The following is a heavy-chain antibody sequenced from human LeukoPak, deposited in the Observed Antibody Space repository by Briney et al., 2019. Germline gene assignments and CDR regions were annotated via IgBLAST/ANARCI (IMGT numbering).Heavy chain of an antibody. Sequence: ALVKVSCKASGYTFTSYYMHWVRQAPGQGLEWMGIINPSGGSTSYAQKFQGRVTMTRDTSTSTAYMELSSLRSEDTAVYYCARDQVGANDYYYYMDVWGKGTTVTVS. D-gene: IGHD1-26*01. CDR1: GYTFTSYY. J-gene: IGHJ6*03. V-gene: IGHV1-46*01. CDR2: INPSGGST. CDR3: ARDQVGANDYYYYMDV.